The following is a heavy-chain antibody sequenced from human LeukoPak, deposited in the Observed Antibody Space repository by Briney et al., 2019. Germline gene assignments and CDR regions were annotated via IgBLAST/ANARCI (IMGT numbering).Heavy chain of an antibody. CDR3: ERHGWWEGARVDY. J-gene: IGHJ4*02. V-gene: IGHV4-39*01. CDR2: IFYTGST. Sequence: GSLRLSCPASGFTFSDHYMGWIRQPPGKGLEWIGSIFYTGSTYYNPSLKSRLTISVDTSKNQFSLKLSSVTAADTAVYYCERHGWWEGARVDYWGQGTLVTVSS. CDR1: GFTFSDHY. D-gene: IGHD6-19*01.